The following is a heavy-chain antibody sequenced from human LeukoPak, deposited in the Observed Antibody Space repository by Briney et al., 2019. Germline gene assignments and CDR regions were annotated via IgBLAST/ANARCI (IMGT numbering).Heavy chain of an antibody. V-gene: IGHV4-59*08. CDR3: VRLNIKHGFDT. J-gene: IGHJ3*02. D-gene: IGHD2/OR15-2a*01. CDR1: GGSINSYY. Sequence: PSETLSLTCTVSGGSINSYYWSWIRQPPGKGLEWIGYIYYSGSTNYNPSLKSRVTMSVDTSENQFSLKLTSVTAADTAVYYCVRLNIKHGFDTWGQGTMVTVSS. CDR2: IYYSGST.